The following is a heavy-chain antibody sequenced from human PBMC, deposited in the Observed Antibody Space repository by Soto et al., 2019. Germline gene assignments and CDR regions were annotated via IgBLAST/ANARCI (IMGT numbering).Heavy chain of an antibody. CDR2: IYTTGTT. V-gene: IGHV4-31*02. Sequence: PSETLSLTCSVSGDSMSTGGYYWTWIRQHPGKGLEWIGHIYTTGTTYYSPSLKSQVTMSIDKSSNRFSLNLNPVTAADTAVYYCSRGRGSTPLRDWGPGALVTVSS. D-gene: IGHD6-13*01. CDR3: SRGRGSTPLRD. CDR1: GDSMSTGGYY. J-gene: IGHJ4*02.